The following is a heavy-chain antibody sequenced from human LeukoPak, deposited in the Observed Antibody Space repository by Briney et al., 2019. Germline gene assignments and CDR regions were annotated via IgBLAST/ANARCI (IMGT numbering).Heavy chain of an antibody. CDR2: IYTSGST. D-gene: IGHD3-10*01. Sequence: SETLSLTCTVSGGSISSGSYYWSWIRQPAGKGLEWIGRIYTSGSTNYNPSLKSRVTISVDTSKNQFSLKLSSVTAADTAVYYCASVDGSGGYYGFDYWGQGTLVTVSS. CDR3: ASVDGSGGYYGFDY. J-gene: IGHJ4*02. CDR1: GGSISSGSYY. V-gene: IGHV4-61*02.